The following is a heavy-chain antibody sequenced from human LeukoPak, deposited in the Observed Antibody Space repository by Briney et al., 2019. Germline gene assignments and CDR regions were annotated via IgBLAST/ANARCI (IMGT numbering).Heavy chain of an antibody. CDR2: IYTSGST. J-gene: IGHJ5*02. CDR1: GGSISSYY. D-gene: IGHD4-17*01. Sequence: SETLSLTCTVSGGSISSYYWSWIRQPAGKGLEWIGRIYTSGSTNYNPSLKSRVTMSVDTSKNQFSLKLSSVTAADTAVYYCARAMTTVTTDWFEPWGQGTLVTVSS. V-gene: IGHV4-4*07. CDR3: ARAMTTVTTDWFEP.